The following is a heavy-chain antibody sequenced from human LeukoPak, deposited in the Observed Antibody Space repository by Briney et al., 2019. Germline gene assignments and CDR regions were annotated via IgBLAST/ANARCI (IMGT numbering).Heavy chain of an antibody. D-gene: IGHD6-6*01. CDR2: IYYSGST. V-gene: IGHV4-59*08. J-gene: IGHJ4*02. Sequence: PSETLSLTCTVSGGSISSYYWNWIRQPPGAGLEWIGYIYYSGSTNYNPSLKSRVTISVDTSKNQFSQKLSSVTAADTAFYYCARHSSWSLFDYWGQGALVTVSS. CDR1: GGSISSYY. CDR3: ARHSSWSLFDY.